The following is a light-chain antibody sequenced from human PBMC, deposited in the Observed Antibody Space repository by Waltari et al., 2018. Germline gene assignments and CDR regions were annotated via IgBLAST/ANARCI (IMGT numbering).Light chain of an antibody. CDR3: QAWDSSTVV. Sequence: SYELTQPPSVSVSPGQTASIPCSGDTLGDKHACWYQQKPGQSPVLVIYQDSKRPSGIPERFSGSNSGNTATLTISGTQAMDEADYYCQAWDSSTVVFGGGTKLTVL. CDR1: TLGDKH. CDR2: QDS. J-gene: IGLJ2*01. V-gene: IGLV3-1*01.